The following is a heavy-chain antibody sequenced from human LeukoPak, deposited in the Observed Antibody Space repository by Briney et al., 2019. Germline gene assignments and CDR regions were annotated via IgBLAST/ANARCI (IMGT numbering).Heavy chain of an antibody. CDR2: IYYSGST. CDR3: ARHIPAIAVAGIFDY. J-gene: IGHJ4*02. Sequence: SGTLSLTCTVSGGSISSYYWSWIRQPPGKGLEWIGYIYYSGSTNYNPSLKSRVTISVDTSKNQFSLKLSSVTAADTAVYYCARHIPAIAVAGIFDYWGQGTLVTVSS. D-gene: IGHD6-19*01. CDR1: GGSISSYY. V-gene: IGHV4-59*08.